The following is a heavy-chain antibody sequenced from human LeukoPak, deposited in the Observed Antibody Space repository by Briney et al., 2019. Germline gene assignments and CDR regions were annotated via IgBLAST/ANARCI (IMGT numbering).Heavy chain of an antibody. CDR1: GFTFSSYA. CDR2: ISGSGGST. V-gene: IGHV3-23*01. Sequence: GGSLRLSCAASGFTFSSYAMGWVRQAPGKGLEWVSAISGSGGSTYYADSVKGQFTISRDNSKNTLYLQMNSLRAEDTAVYYCAKAGMTTVTGIQSYYYYGMDVWGQGTTVTVSS. J-gene: IGHJ6*02. CDR3: AKAGMTTVTGIQSYYYYGMDV. D-gene: IGHD4-17*01.